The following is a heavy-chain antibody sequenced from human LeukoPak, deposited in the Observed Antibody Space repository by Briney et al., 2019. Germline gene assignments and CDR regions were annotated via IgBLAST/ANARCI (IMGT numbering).Heavy chain of an antibody. J-gene: IGHJ5*02. CDR2: IIPIFGTA. CDR1: GGTFSSYA. Sequence: SVKVSCKASGGTFSSYAISWVRQAPGQGLEWMGGIIPIFGTANYAQKFQGSVTITADESTSTAYMELSSLRSEDTAVYYCARDDIIAAAGGWFDPWGQGTLVTVSS. V-gene: IGHV1-69*01. D-gene: IGHD6-13*01. CDR3: ARDDIIAAAGGWFDP.